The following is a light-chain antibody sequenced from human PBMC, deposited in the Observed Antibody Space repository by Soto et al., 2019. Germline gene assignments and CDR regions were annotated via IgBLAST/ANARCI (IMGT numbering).Light chain of an antibody. CDR1: QSVSSD. CDR2: GAS. J-gene: IGKJ1*01. CDR3: QQYDGWPRT. Sequence: EIVLTQSPATLSLSPGERATLSCRASQSVSSDLAWYHHKPGQAPRLLIYGASTRATGIPDRFSGSGSGTEFTLTISSLQSEDFAFFYCQQYDGWPRTFGQGTKVDI. V-gene: IGKV3-15*01.